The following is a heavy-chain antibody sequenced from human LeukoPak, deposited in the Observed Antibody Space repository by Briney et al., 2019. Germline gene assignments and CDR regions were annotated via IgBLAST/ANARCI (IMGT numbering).Heavy chain of an antibody. CDR3: ARRYSSSSSDY. Sequence: SETLSLTCTVSGGSISSSIYYWGWIRQPPGKGLEWIGSIYYSGSTYYNPSLKSRVTISVDTSKNQFSLKLSSVTAADTAVYYCARRYSSSSSDYWGQGTLVTVSS. CDR1: GGSISSSIYY. D-gene: IGHD6-6*01. V-gene: IGHV4-39*01. J-gene: IGHJ4*02. CDR2: IYYSGST.